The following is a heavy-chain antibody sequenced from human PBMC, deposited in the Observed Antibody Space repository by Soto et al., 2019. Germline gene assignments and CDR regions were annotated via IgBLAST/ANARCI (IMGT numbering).Heavy chain of an antibody. D-gene: IGHD1-26*01. CDR2: ISYDGSNK. V-gene: IGHV3-30*18. CDR3: AKEIRYWELTDGFDY. CDR1: GFTFSSYG. J-gene: IGHJ4*02. Sequence: WGSLRLSCAASGFTFSSYGMHWVRQAPGKGLEWVAVISYDGSNKYYADSVKGRFTISRDNSKNTLYLQMNSLRAEDTAVYYCAKEIRYWELTDGFDYWGQGTLVTVSS.